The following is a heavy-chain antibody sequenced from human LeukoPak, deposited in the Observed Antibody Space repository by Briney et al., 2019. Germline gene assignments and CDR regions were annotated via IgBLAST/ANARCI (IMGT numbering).Heavy chain of an antibody. V-gene: IGHV4-38-2*02. J-gene: IGHJ3*02. CDR3: ARHGKGVTYFYTFDI. CDR1: GYSISSGYY. CDR2: IYHSGST. Sequence: PSETLSLTCTVSGYSISSGYYWGWIRQPPGKGLEWIESIYHSGSTYYKPSLKSRVTISVDTSKNQFSLKLSSVTAADTAVYYCARHGKGVTYFYTFDIWGQGTVVAVSS. D-gene: IGHD2/OR15-2a*01.